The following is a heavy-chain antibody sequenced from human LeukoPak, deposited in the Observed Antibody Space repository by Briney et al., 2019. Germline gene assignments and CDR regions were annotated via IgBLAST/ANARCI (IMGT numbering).Heavy chain of an antibody. CDR3: ARGTIAAAGTDY. Sequence: PGGSLRLSCTASGFTFSSHWMHWVRHAPGKGLVWVSHINNDGITTSHADSVKGRFTISRDNAKNTLYLQMNSLRAEDTAVYYCARGTIAAAGTDYWGRGTLVTVSS. V-gene: IGHV3-74*01. CDR1: GFTFSSHW. D-gene: IGHD6-13*01. J-gene: IGHJ4*02. CDR2: INNDGITT.